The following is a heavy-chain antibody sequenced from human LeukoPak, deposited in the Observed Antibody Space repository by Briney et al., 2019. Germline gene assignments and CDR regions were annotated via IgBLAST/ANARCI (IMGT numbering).Heavy chain of an antibody. J-gene: IGHJ4*02. Sequence: SQTLSLTCTVSGGSINTGDYYWSWIRQPPGKDLEWIGYIYSSGSTFYNPSLRSRVTMSLDTSKNQFSLRLNSVTAADTAVYYCARTRRDGYNFEFDYWGQGTLVTVSS. CDR1: GGSINTGDYY. CDR2: IYSSGST. D-gene: IGHD5-24*01. CDR3: ARTRRDGYNFEFDY. V-gene: IGHV4-30-4*01.